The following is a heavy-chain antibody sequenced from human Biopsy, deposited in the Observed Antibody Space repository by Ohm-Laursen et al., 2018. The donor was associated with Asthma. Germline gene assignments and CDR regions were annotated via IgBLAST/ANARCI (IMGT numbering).Heavy chain of an antibody. CDR2: IYSGGTS. Sequence: GSLRLSCAASGFTVSRDHMFWVRQAPGKGLEWVSVIYSGGTSHTADSVRGRFTISRDFSKNTLHLQMYSLGVEDTAVYYCARGDSSGWSHYYFDYWGQGTLVTVSS. V-gene: IGHV3-53*01. J-gene: IGHJ4*02. CDR3: ARGDSSGWSHYYFDY. CDR1: GFTVSRDH. D-gene: IGHD6-19*01.